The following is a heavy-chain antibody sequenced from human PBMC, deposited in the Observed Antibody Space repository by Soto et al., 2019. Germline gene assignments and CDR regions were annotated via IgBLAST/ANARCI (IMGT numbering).Heavy chain of an antibody. CDR2: IKQDGSET. D-gene: IGHD2-21*01. Sequence: GGSLRLSCAASGFTFSSYWMSWVRRAPGKGLEWVANIKQDGSETYYVDSVKGRFTISRDNAKKSLYLQMNSLRAEDTALYYCAPERRCGYWGQGTLVTVST. CDR3: APERRCGY. CDR1: GFTFSSYW. V-gene: IGHV3-7*01. J-gene: IGHJ4*02.